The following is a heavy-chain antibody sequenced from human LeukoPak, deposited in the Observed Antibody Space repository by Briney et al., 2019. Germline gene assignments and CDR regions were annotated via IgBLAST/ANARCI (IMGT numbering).Heavy chain of an antibody. V-gene: IGHV3-21*01. CDR2: ISSSSSYI. J-gene: IGHJ6*03. CDR1: GFTFSSYS. Sequence: GGSLRLSCAASGFTFSSYSINWVRQAPGKGLEWVSSISSSSSYIYYADSVKGRFTISRDNAKNSLYLQMNSLRAEDTAVYYCAKGAPRGYYYYMDVWGKGTTVTVSS. CDR3: AKGAPRGYYYYMDV.